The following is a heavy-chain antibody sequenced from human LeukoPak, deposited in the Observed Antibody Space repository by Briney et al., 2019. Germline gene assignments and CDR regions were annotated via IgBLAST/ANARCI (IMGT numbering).Heavy chain of an antibody. Sequence: SETLSLTCTVSGGSISSSSYYWGWIRQPPGKGLEWIGSIYYSGSTYYNPSLKSRVTISVDTSKNQFSLKLSSVTAADTAVYYCARVWYYGSGSYGMDVWGQGTTVTVSS. CDR2: IYYSGST. V-gene: IGHV4-39*07. J-gene: IGHJ6*02. CDR1: GGSISSSSYY. CDR3: ARVWYYGSGSYGMDV. D-gene: IGHD3-10*01.